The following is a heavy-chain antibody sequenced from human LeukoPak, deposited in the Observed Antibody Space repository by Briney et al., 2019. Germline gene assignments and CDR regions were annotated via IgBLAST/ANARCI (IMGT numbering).Heavy chain of an antibody. V-gene: IGHV3-49*04. CDR1: GFTFGDYA. J-gene: IGHJ4*02. CDR2: IRSKTHGGTT. D-gene: IGHD5-24*01. CDR3: SRDRQLGVGYNSPSEY. Sequence: PGGSLRLSCTGSGFTFGDYAMTWVRQAPGKGLEWVGFIRSKTHGGTTEYAVSVKGRFTISRDDSKSIAYLQMNSLKTEDTAVYYCSRDRQLGVGYNSPSEYWGQGTLVTVSS.